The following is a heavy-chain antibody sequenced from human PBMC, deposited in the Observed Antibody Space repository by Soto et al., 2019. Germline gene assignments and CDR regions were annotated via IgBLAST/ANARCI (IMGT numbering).Heavy chain of an antibody. CDR2: INPNPGGGGT. J-gene: IGHJ4*02. V-gene: IGHV1-46*01. D-gene: IGHD3-22*01. CDR1: RYPFTSYY. CDR3: ARDRAINMISTFDY. Sequence: QVQLVQSGAEVKKPGASVKVSCTTSRYPFTSYYLHWVRQAPGQGLEWMGVINPNPGGGGTGYAQRFRGRVTMTRDTSTSTVYMELSELRSEDTAVYYCARDRAINMISTFDYWGQGTLVTVSS.